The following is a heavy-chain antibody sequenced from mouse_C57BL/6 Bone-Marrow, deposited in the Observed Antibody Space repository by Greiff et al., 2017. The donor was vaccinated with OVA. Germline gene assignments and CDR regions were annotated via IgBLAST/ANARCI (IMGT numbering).Heavy chain of an antibody. Sequence: QVQLQQPGAELVKPGASVKLSCKASGYTFTSYWMHWVKQRPGRGLEWIGRIDPYSGGTTYNEKFKSKATLTVDKPSSTAYMQLSSLTSEDSAVYYCARAFITTVVDYWGQGTTLTVSS. J-gene: IGHJ2*01. CDR3: ARAFITTVVDY. V-gene: IGHV1-72*01. D-gene: IGHD1-1*01. CDR1: GYTFTSYW. CDR2: IDPYSGGT.